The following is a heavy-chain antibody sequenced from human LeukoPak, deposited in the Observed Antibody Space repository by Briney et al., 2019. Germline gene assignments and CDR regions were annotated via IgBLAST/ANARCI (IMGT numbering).Heavy chain of an antibody. CDR3: ARQGDSRLSSDYYNYYMDV. Sequence: SETLSLTCTVSGGPISSSDYYWGWIRQPPGKGLEWIGNIYYSGSTYYNPSLKSRVTISVDTSKKQFSLKLSSVTAADTAVYYCARQGDSRLSSDYYNYYMDVWGKGTTVTVSS. J-gene: IGHJ6*03. CDR1: GGPISSSDYY. CDR2: IYYSGST. D-gene: IGHD3-16*01. V-gene: IGHV4-39*01.